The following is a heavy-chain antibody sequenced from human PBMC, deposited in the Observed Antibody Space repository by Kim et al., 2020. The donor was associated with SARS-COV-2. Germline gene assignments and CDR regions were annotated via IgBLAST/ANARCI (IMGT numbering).Heavy chain of an antibody. V-gene: IGHV3-48*02. Sequence: GVSLRLSCAASGFTFSSHSMNWVRQAPGKGLEWVSNISSSSNSIYYADSVKGRFTISRDNAKNSLYLQMNSLRDEDTAVYYCATIPYYYDSHFDYWGQGTLVTVSS. J-gene: IGHJ4*02. D-gene: IGHD3-22*01. CDR2: ISSSSNSI. CDR1: GFTFSSHS. CDR3: ATIPYYYDSHFDY.